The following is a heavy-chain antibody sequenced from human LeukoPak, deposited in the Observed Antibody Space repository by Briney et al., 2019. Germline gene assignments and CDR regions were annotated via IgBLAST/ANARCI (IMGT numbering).Heavy chain of an antibody. CDR2: INHSGST. CDR1: GGSFSGYY. Sequence: RSSETLSLTCAVYGGSFSGYYWSWIRQPPGKGLEWIGEINHSGSTNYNPSLKSRVTISVDTSKNQFSLKLSSVTAADTAVYYCARGRSARGIAARRDYYYYGMDVWGQGTTVTVSS. V-gene: IGHV4-34*01. J-gene: IGHJ6*02. CDR3: ARGRSARGIAARRDYYYYGMDV. D-gene: IGHD6-6*01.